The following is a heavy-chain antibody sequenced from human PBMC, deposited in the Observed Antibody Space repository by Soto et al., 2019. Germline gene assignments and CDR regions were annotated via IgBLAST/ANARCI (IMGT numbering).Heavy chain of an antibody. CDR3: ARERDGSGSLSNHCGK. CDR2: NIPIIGTP. D-gene: IGHD3-10*01. CDR1: GGSLRNSG. V-gene: IGHV1-69*01. J-gene: IGHJ1*01. Sequence: QLELVQSGAEVMEPGSSVKLSCKTSGGSLRNSGINWVRQAPGQGLEWVGGNIPIIGTPNYLQRLQTRVKMTADESTNTALLELGSLRVEQTAIYYCARERDGSGSLSNHCGKWGQGTLVTLSS.